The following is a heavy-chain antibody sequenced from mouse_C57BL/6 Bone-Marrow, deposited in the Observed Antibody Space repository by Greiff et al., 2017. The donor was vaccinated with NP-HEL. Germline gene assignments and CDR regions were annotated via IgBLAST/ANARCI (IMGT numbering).Heavy chain of an antibody. D-gene: IGHD1-1*01. Sequence: QVQLQQSGAELVRPGTSVKLSCKASGYTFTSYWMHWVKQRPGQGLEWIGVIDPSDSYTNYNQKFKGKATLTVDTSSSTAYMQLSSLTSEDSAVYYCARDRLYGSYYAMDYWGQGTSVTVSS. V-gene: IGHV1-59*01. CDR3: ARDRLYGSYYAMDY. CDR2: IDPSDSYT. CDR1: GYTFTSYW. J-gene: IGHJ4*01.